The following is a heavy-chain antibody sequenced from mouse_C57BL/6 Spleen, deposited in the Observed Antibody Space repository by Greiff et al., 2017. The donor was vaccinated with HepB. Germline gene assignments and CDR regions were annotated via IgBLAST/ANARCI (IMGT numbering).Heavy chain of an antibody. D-gene: IGHD1-1*01. V-gene: IGHV1-81*01. J-gene: IGHJ2*01. CDR1: GYTFTSYG. Sequence: VQLQQSGAELARPGASVKLSCKASGYTFTSYGISWVKQRTGQGLEWIGEIYPRSGNTYYNEKFKGKATLTADKSSSTAYMELRSLTSEDSAVYFCGRIMTTVVDPYYVDYWGQGTTLTVSS. CDR2: IYPRSGNT. CDR3: GRIMTTVVDPYYVDY.